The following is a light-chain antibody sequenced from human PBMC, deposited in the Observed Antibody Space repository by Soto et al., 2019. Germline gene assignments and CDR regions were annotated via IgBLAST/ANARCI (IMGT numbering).Light chain of an antibody. CDR3: QQYRNWPLT. V-gene: IGKV3-15*01. J-gene: IGKJ4*01. CDR2: GAS. CDR1: QCVSSN. Sequence: IVMTQSRATLSVSPGEGATLYCRASQCVSSNLAWYQQKPGQAPRLLILGASTRATGIPARFSGSGSGTAFSLTSSALQSGEIAIEYCQQYRNWPLTFGGGTKVVLK.